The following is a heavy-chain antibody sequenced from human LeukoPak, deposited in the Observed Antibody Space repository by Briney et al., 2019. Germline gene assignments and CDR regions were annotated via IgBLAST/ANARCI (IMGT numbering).Heavy chain of an antibody. J-gene: IGHJ4*02. CDR3: TTAAPAGFLEWLFSYYFDY. Sequence: GGSLRLSCAASGFTFSNAWMSWVRQAPGKGLEWVGRIKSKTDGGTTDYAAPVKGRFTISRDDSKNTLYLQMNSLKTEDTAVYYCTTAAPAGFLEWLFSYYFDYWGQGTLVTVSS. D-gene: IGHD3-3*01. CDR2: IKSKTDGGTT. CDR1: GFTFSNAW. V-gene: IGHV3-15*01.